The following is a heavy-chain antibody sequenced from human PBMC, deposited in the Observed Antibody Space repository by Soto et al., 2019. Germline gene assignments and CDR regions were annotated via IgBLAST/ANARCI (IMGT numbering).Heavy chain of an antibody. CDR1: GGSFSGYY. J-gene: IGHJ3*02. D-gene: IGHD2-15*01. V-gene: IGHV4-34*01. CDR3: ARGKDIVVVVAATRFAFDI. CDR2: INHSGST. Sequence: QAQLQQWGAGLLKPSETLSLTCAVYGGSFSGYYWSWIRQPPGKGLEWIGEINHSGSTNYNPSLKSRVTISVDTAKNPFSLKLSSVSAADTAVYYCARGKDIVVVVAATRFAFDIWGQGTMVTVSS.